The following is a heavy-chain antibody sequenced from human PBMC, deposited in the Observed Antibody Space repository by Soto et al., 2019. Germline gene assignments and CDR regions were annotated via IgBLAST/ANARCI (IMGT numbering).Heavy chain of an antibody. CDR3: ARDHCSGGSCYPYYYYGMDV. Sequence: QVQLVQSGAEVKKPGSSVKVSCKASGGTFSSYAISWVRQAPGQGLEWMGGIIPIFGTANYAQKFQGRVTITADEATSTAYRELSSLRSEDTAVYYCARDHCSGGSCYPYYYYGMDVWGQGTTVTVSS. V-gene: IGHV1-69*01. CDR1: GGTFSSYA. CDR2: IIPIFGTA. J-gene: IGHJ6*02. D-gene: IGHD2-15*01.